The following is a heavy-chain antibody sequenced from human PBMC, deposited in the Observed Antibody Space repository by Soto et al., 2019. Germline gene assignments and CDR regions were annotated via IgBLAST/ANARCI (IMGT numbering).Heavy chain of an antibody. D-gene: IGHD1-1*01. CDR1: GGSISSYY. Sequence: PSETLSLTCTVSGGSISSYYWSWIRQPPGKGLEWIGYIYYSGSTNYNPSLKSRITISVDTSKNQFSLKLSSVTAADTAVYFCARDPVQGIGMDVSDQGTTVTV. CDR2: IYYSGST. V-gene: IGHV4-59*01. J-gene: IGHJ6*02. CDR3: ARDPVQGIGMDV.